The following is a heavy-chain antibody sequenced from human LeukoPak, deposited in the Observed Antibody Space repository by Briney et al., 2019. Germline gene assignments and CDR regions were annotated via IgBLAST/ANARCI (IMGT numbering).Heavy chain of an antibody. CDR3: ARRCSGSCYSFDY. J-gene: IGHJ4*02. CDR1: GYSFSSYW. Sequence: PGKSLSISCKCSGYSFSSYWIGWVRHMPGEGPEWMGVIYPGDSDTRYSPSFQGQVTTAADKSISTAYLQWSSLEASDSAMYCCARRCSGSCYSFDYWGQGSLVTVSS. V-gene: IGHV5-51*01. CDR2: IYPGDSDT. D-gene: IGHD2-15*01.